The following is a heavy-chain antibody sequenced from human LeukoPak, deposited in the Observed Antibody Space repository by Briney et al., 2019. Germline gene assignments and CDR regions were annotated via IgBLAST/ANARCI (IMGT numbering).Heavy chain of an antibody. CDR1: GGSISSGGYY. V-gene: IGHV4-31*03. CDR3: ARVDYDSSGYHNWFDP. J-gene: IGHJ5*02. CDR2: IYYSGST. Sequence: SQTLSLTCTVSGGSISSGGYYWSWIRQHPGKGLEWIGYIYYSGSTYYNPSLKSRVTISVDTSRNQFSLKLSSVTAADTAVYYCARVDYDSSGYHNWFDPWGQGTLVTVSS. D-gene: IGHD3-22*01.